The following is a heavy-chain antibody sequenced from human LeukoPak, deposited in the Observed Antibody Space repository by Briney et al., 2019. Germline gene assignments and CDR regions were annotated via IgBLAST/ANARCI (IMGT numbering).Heavy chain of an antibody. CDR2: IYTSGST. CDR1: GGSISSGSYY. V-gene: IGHV4-61*02. CDR3: ARVLPTWEPFDAFDI. J-gene: IGHJ3*02. Sequence: SETLSLTCTVSGGSISSGSYYWSWIRQPAGKGLEWIGRIYTSGSTNYNPSLKSRVTISVDTPKNQFSLKLSSVTAADTAVYYCARVLPTWEPFDAFDIWGQGTMVTVSS. D-gene: IGHD1-26*01.